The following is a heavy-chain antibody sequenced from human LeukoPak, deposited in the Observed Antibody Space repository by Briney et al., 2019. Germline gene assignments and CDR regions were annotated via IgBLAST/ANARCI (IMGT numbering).Heavy chain of an antibody. V-gene: IGHV4-39*01. Sequence: SETLSLTCTVSGGSISSSSYYWGWIRQPPGKGLEWIGSIYYSGSTYYNPSLKSRVTISVDTSKNQFSLKLSSVTAAVTTVYYCASLEMATMDFDYWGQGTLVTVSS. D-gene: IGHD5-24*01. CDR2: IYYSGST. CDR1: GGSISSSSYY. CDR3: ASLEMATMDFDY. J-gene: IGHJ4*02.